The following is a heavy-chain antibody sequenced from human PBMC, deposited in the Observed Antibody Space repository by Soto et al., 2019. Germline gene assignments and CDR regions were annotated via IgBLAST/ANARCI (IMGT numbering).Heavy chain of an antibody. D-gene: IGHD4-17*01. CDR2: ISTVSSIT. V-gene: IGHV3-48*01. J-gene: IGHJ4*02. CDR3: ARDGWVTTLHLAH. Sequence: EVQLVDSGGVLVQPGGSLRLSCAASGFTFSDHAMNWVRQAPGKGLEWVSYISTVSSITYYADSVRGRFTISRDNAKNSLYLQMNSLRAEDTAVYYCARDGWVTTLHLAHWGQGTLVTVSS. CDR1: GFTFSDHA.